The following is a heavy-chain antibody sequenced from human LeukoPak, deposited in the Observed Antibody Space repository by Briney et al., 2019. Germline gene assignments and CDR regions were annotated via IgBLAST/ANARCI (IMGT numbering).Heavy chain of an antibody. CDR3: ARGKTHNWNYFWFDP. J-gene: IGHJ5*02. V-gene: IGHV3-33*01. CDR2: IWYDGSNK. CDR1: GFTFSSYG. Sequence: GGSLRLSCAASGFTFSSYGMHWVRQAPGKGLEWVAVIWYDGSNKYYADSVKGRFTISRDNSKNTLYLQMNSLRAEETAVYYCARGKTHNWNYFWFDPWGQGTLVTVSS. D-gene: IGHD1-7*01.